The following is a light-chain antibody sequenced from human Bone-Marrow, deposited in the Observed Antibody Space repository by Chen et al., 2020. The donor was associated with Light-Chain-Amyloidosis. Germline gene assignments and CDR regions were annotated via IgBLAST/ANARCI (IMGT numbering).Light chain of an antibody. V-gene: IGKV3-15*01. Sequence: EIVMRQSPATLSVSPGERATLSCRASQSVSTNLAWYQQKPGQAPRLLIYGASARPTGIPAGFSGSESGTDFTLTISRLQSEDSAVYYCQQYYNWARAFGQGTKVEIK. J-gene: IGKJ1*01. CDR2: GAS. CDR3: QQYYNWARA. CDR1: QSVSTN.